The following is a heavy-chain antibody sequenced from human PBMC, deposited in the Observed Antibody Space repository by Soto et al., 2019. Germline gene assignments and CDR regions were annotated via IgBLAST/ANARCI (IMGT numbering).Heavy chain of an antibody. CDR1: GFTFSSYA. V-gene: IGHV3-30*04. J-gene: IGHJ3*02. CDR3: ARETLYIVVVVAAAGSDAFDI. Sequence: GGSLRLSCAASGFTFSSYAMHWVRQAPGKGLEWVAVISYDGSNKYYADSVKGRFTISRDNSKNTLYLQMNSLRAEDTAVYYCARETLYIVVVVAAAGSDAFDIWGQGTMVTVSS. D-gene: IGHD2-15*01. CDR2: ISYDGSNK.